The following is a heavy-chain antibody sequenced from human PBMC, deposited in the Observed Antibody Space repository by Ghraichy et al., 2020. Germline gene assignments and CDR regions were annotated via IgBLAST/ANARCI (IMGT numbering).Heavy chain of an antibody. D-gene: IGHD4-23*01. Sequence: SETLSLTCAVSGDSIGSRAYSWNWIRQPPGKGLEWIGSISHGGDTSYNPSIKSRVTVSVDRSANQFSLRLSSVSAADTAVYYCARGHGGTFDHWGQGTLVTVSS. CDR2: ISHGGDT. CDR1: GDSIGSRAYS. V-gene: IGHV4-30-2*01. CDR3: ARGHGGTFDH. J-gene: IGHJ4*02.